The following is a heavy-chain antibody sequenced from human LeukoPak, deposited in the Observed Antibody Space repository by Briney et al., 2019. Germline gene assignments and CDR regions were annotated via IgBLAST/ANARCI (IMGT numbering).Heavy chain of an antibody. D-gene: IGHD4-23*01. J-gene: IGHJ4*02. CDR3: ARDGGHDYGGNCLDY. Sequence: SETLSLTCSVSGGSISSSSYYWGWIRQPPGKGLEWIGSIYYSGSTYYNPSLKSRVTISVDTSKNQFSLKLSSVTAADTAVYYCARDGGHDYGGNCLDYWGQGTLVTVSS. CDR2: IYYSGST. CDR1: GGSISSSSYY. V-gene: IGHV4-39*07.